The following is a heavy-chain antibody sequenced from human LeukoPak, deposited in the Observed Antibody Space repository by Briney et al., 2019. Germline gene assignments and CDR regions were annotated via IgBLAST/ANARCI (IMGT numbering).Heavy chain of an antibody. CDR2: INHGGST. V-gene: IGHV4-34*01. CDR1: GGSFSGYF. Sequence: SETLSLTCVVYGGSFSGYFWTWIRQPPGKGLEWIGEINHGGSTNNNPSLKSRVTISVDTSKNQFSLKLSSVTAADTAVYYCARGRYIVVEVASHNWFDPWGQGTLVTVSS. D-gene: IGHD2-15*01. CDR3: ARGRYIVVEVASHNWFDP. J-gene: IGHJ5*02.